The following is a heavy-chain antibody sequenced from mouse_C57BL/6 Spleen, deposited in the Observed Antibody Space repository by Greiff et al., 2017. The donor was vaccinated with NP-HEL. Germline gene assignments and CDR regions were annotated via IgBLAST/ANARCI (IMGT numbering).Heavy chain of an antibody. J-gene: IGHJ4*01. CDR3: ARWGDYDDYAMDY. V-gene: IGHV1-20*01. CDR1: GYSFTGYF. D-gene: IGHD2-4*01. Sequence: EVKLMESGPELVKPGDSVKISCKASGYSFTGYFMNWVMQSHGKSLEWIGRINPYNGDTFYNQKFKGKATLTVDKSSSTAHMELRSLTSEDSAVYYCARWGDYDDYAMDYWGQGTSVTVSS. CDR2: INPYNGDT.